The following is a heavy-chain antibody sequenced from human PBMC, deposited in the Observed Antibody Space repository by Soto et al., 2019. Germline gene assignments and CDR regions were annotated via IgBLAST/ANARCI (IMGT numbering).Heavy chain of an antibody. CDR1: GYTFTSYD. V-gene: IGHV1-8*01. CDR2: MNPNSGDT. J-gene: IGHJ4*02. D-gene: IGHD1-26*01. CDR3: ARERSGSGDF. Sequence: QVQLVQSWAEVKKPGASVKVSCKASGYTFTSYDINWVRQATGQGLEWMGWMNPNSGDTGYAQQCQGRVTMTRNTSISTAYMGPGSVGSEDTDVYDCARERSGSGDFGGEGTLVTVSS.